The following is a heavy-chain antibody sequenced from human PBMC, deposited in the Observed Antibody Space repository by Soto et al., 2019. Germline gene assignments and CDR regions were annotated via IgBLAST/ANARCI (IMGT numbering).Heavy chain of an antibody. CDR1: GVTFTSSA. D-gene: IGHD4-17*01. Sequence: TVKVSCKACGVTFTSSAVKRVRQARGQRLEWIGWIVVGSGNTNYAQKFQERVTITRDMSTSTAYMELSSLRSEDTAVYYCAVDYGDGHPLDYWGQGTLVTVSS. CDR3: AVDYGDGHPLDY. V-gene: IGHV1-58*01. J-gene: IGHJ4*02. CDR2: IVVGSGNT.